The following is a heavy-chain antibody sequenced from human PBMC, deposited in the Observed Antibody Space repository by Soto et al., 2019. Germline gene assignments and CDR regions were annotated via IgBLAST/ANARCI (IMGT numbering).Heavy chain of an antibody. CDR1: GGSLSSGGYY. J-gene: IGHJ5*02. V-gene: IGHV4-31*03. CDR3: ARVRGSGSYHRLNWFDP. CDR2: IYYSGST. Sequence: QVQLQESGPGLVKPSQTLSLTCTVSGGSLSSGGYYWSWLRQHPGKGLEWIGYIYYSGSTYYNQDLKNRFTRSVDTSKNHVAQKLSSVTAADTAVYYCARVRGSGSYHRLNWFDPWGQGTLVTVSS. D-gene: IGHD3-10*01.